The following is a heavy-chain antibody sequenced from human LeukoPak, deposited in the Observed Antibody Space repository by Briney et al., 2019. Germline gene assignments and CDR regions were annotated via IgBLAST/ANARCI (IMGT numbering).Heavy chain of an antibody. D-gene: IGHD2-2*01. CDR1: GGTFSSYA. CDR3: ARGYCSSTSCYAPPNY. CDR2: IIPIFGTA. V-gene: IGHV1-69*06. J-gene: IGHJ4*02. Sequence: SVKVSCKASGGTFSSYATSWVRQAPGQGLEWMGGIIPIFGTANYAQKFQGRVTITADKSTSTAYMELSSLRSEDTAVYYCARGYCSSTSCYAPPNYWGQGTLVTVSS.